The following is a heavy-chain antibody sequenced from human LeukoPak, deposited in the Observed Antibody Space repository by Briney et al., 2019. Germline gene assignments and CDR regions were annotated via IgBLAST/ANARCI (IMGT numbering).Heavy chain of an antibody. CDR3: AKDLGGHPRVKGYFDY. CDR1: GFTFTSYA. CDR2: ISASAGST. J-gene: IGHJ4*02. V-gene: IGHV3-23*01. D-gene: IGHD3-16*01. Sequence: GGSLRLSCAASGFTFTSYAMNWVRQAPGKGLEWVSAISASAGSTYYADPVKGRFTISRDNSKNTLYPQMNSLRAEDTAVYYCAKDLGGHPRVKGYFDYWGQGTLVTVSS.